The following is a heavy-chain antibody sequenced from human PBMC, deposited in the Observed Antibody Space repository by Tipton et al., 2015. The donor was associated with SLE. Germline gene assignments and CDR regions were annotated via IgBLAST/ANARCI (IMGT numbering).Heavy chain of an antibody. D-gene: IGHD2-21*02. CDR3: ARVVTVGAAHYYDIDV. CDR2: VYDSGTT. V-gene: IGHV4-39*07. J-gene: IGHJ6*02. Sequence: TLSLTCFVSGDPITSDSYYWGWIRQPPGKGLEWIGNVYDSGTTHYNTYLKSRVTMSVDTSKTQFSLKLGSLTAAYTAVYYCARVVTVGAAHYYDIDVWGQGTRVTVSS. CDR1: GDPITSDSYY.